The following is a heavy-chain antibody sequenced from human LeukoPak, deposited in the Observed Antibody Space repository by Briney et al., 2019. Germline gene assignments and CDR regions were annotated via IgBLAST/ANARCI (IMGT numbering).Heavy chain of an antibody. CDR1: GFTFSSFW. D-gene: IGHD6-19*01. Sequence: PGGSLRLSCAASGFTFSSFWMSWVRQAPGKGLEWVANIKEDGSEKNYMDSVKGRFTISRDNAKKLVYLQMNSLRAEDTAVYYCARDQSGSGWDYWGQGTLVTVSS. V-gene: IGHV3-7*04. J-gene: IGHJ4*02. CDR3: ARDQSGSGWDY. CDR2: IKEDGSEK.